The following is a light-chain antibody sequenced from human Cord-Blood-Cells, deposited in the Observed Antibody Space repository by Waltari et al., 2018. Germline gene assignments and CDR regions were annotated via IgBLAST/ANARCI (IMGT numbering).Light chain of an antibody. CDR1: RGSSTYK. V-gene: IGLV9-49*01. CDR3: GADHGSGSNFVWV. Sequence: QPVLTQPPSASASLGASVPLTCTLRRGSSTYKVDWYPQRPGQGPRLVMRVGTGGIVGSKGDGIPDRFSVLGSGLNRYLTIKNIQEEDESDYHCGADHGSGSNFVWVFGGGTKLTVL. J-gene: IGLJ3*02. CDR2: VGTGGIVG.